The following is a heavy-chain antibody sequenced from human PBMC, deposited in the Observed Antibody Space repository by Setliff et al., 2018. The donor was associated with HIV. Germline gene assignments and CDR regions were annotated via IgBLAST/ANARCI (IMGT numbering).Heavy chain of an antibody. J-gene: IGHJ3*02. CDR3: TSQGQNTFNI. CDR2: ISANSIHV. CDR1: GFNLSPYT. V-gene: IGHV3-21*06. Sequence: AGGSLRLSCAASGFNLSPYTLTWVRQVPGKGLEWVSSISANSIHVYYADSLKGRFTISRDNARNSLYLQMNSLRVEDTAMYYCTSQGQNTFNIWGQGTMVTVSS.